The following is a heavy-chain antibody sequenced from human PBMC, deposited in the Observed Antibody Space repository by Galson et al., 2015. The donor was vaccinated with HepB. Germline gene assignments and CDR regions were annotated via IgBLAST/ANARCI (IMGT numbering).Heavy chain of an antibody. J-gene: IGHJ4*02. D-gene: IGHD3-9*01. V-gene: IGHV1-58*01. Sequence: SVKVSCKASGFTFTSSAVQWVRQARGQRLEWIGWIVVGSGNTNHAQKFQERVTITRDMSTSTAYMELSSLRSEDTAVYYCAAVLDYDILTGSFDYWGQGTLVTVSS. CDR3: AAVLDYDILTGSFDY. CDR1: GFTFTSSA. CDR2: IVVGSGNT.